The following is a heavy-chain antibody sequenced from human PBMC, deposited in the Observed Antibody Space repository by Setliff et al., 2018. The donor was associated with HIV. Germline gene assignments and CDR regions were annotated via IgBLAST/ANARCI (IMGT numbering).Heavy chain of an antibody. V-gene: IGHV3-48*03. CDR2: ISSGSVNI. CDR1: GFMFNIYE. CDR3: TRNQGSSFGHGFDY. Sequence: GGSLRLSCAASGFMFNIYEMNWVRQAPGKGLEWVSYISSGSVNIFYADSVKGRFTISRDDLKNSLFLQMNSLKTEDTAVYYCTRNQGSSFGHGFDYWGRGTLVTISS. J-gene: IGHJ4*02. D-gene: IGHD3-3*01.